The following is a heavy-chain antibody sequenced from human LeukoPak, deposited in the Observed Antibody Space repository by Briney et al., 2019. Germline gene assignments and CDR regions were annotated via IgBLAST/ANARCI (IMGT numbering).Heavy chain of an antibody. CDR3: ARDKIVGPTTLDY. CDR2: MKQDGSEI. J-gene: IGHJ4*02. V-gene: IGHV3-7*01. D-gene: IGHD1-26*01. Sequence: GGSLRLSCTASGFTFSNYWMSWVRQAPGKGPEWVANMKQDGSEIYYVDSVKGRFTISRDNAKNSVYLEMNNLRAEGTAVYYCARDKIVGPTTLDYWGQGTLVTVSS. CDR1: GFTFSNYW.